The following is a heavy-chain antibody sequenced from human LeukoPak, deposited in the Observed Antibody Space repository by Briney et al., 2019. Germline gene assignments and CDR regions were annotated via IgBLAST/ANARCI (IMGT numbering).Heavy chain of an antibody. CDR2: ISGSGGST. J-gene: IGHJ4*02. V-gene: IGHV3-23*01. CDR1: GFTFSSYW. Sequence: GGSLRLSCAASGFTFSSYWMSWVRQAPGKGVEWVSAISGSGGSTYYADSVKGRFTISRDNSKNTLYLQMNSLRGEDTAVYYCAKDTIKIVVVVAGYLDYWGQGTLVTVSS. CDR3: AKDTIKIVVVVAGYLDY. D-gene: IGHD2-15*01.